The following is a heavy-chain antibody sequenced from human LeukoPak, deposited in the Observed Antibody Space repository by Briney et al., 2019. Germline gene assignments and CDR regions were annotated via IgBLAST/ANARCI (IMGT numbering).Heavy chain of an antibody. CDR2: ISGSGGST. D-gene: IGHD6-6*01. J-gene: IGHJ4*02. V-gene: IGHV3-23*01. CDR1: GFTFSSYA. Sequence: PGGSLRLSCAASGFTFSSYAMSWVRQAPGKGLEWVSAISGSGGSTYYADPVKGRFTISRDNSKNTLYLQMNSLRAEDTAVYYCAKDQPLRSSSEPDYWGQGTLVTVSS. CDR3: AKDQPLRSSSEPDY.